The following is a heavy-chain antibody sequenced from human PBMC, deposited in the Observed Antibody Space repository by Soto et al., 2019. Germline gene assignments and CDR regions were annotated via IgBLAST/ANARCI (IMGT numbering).Heavy chain of an antibody. CDR1: GGYVHSYY. V-gene: IGHV4-59*02. J-gene: IGHJ4*02. CDR3: ARARGKGVSPDFDY. CDR2: IYYTGST. Sequence: SETLSLTCSVSGGYVHSYYWSWIRQSPGRGLEWIAYIYYTGSTKYNPSLKSRATISLDTSKNEVSLKLTSVTAADTAVYYCARARGKGVSPDFDYWGQGAQVTVYS. D-gene: IGHD2-8*01.